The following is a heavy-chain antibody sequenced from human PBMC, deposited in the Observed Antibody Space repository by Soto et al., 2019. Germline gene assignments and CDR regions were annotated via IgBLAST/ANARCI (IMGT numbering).Heavy chain of an antibody. Sequence: QVQLVQSGAEVKKPGSSVKVSCKASGGTFSSYAISWVRQAPGQGLEWMGGIIPIFSTANYAQKFQGRVTITADKATSTAYMELSSLRSEDTAVYYCARGGVIVGAPYFDYWGQGTLVTVSS. V-gene: IGHV1-69*06. D-gene: IGHD1-26*01. CDR2: IIPIFSTA. J-gene: IGHJ4*02. CDR3: ARGGVIVGAPYFDY. CDR1: GGTFSSYA.